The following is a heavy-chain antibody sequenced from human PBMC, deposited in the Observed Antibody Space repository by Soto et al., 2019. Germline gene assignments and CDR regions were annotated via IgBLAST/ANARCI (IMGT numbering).Heavy chain of an antibody. J-gene: IGHJ3*02. V-gene: IGHV4-34*01. CDR2: INHSGST. CDR1: GGSFSGYY. D-gene: IGHD2-21*02. CDR3: ARVAGGDFDAFDI. Sequence: PSETLSLTCAVYGGSFSGYYWSWIRQPPGKGLEWIGGINHSGSTNYNPSLKSRVTISVDTSKNQFSLKLSSVTAADTAVYYCARVAGGDFDAFDIWGQGTMVTVSS.